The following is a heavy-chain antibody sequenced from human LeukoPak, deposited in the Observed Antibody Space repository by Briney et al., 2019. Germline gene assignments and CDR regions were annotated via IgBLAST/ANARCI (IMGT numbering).Heavy chain of an antibody. CDR3: ARVPYYYDSSGYLPDY. CDR1: GFTFSDHY. D-gene: IGHD3-22*01. CDR2: TINKAKSYTT. J-gene: IGHJ4*02. V-gene: IGHV3-72*01. Sequence: PGGSLRLSCADPGFTFSDHYMDWVRPAPGKGLEWVGRTINKAKSYTTEYAAHVKGRFTTSRDDSKNSLYLQMNSLKTEDTAVYYCARVPYYYDSSGYLPDYWGQGTLVTVSS.